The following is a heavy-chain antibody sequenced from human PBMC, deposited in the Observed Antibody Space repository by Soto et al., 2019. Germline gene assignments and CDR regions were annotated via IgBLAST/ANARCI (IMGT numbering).Heavy chain of an antibody. J-gene: IGHJ4*02. D-gene: IGHD6-13*01. CDR3: ARVGVGLAAPRVWPY. CDR2: INPYNGNT. CDR1: GHTFTSYG. Sequence: ASVTVSCKASGHTFTSYGISWVRQAPGQGLEWMAWINPYNGNTKYAEKFLGRVTVTTDTSTATAYMEVGSLTSDDTAVFYCARVGVGLAAPRVWPYWGQGTPVTVSS. V-gene: IGHV1-18*01.